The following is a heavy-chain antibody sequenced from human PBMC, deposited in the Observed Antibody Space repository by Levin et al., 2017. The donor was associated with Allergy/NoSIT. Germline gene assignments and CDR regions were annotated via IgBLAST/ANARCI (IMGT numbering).Heavy chain of an antibody. CDR2: IYYSGST. J-gene: IGHJ4*02. Sequence: SETLSLTCTVSGDSISSGGYYWSWIRQHPGKGLEWIGYIYYSGSTYYNPSLKSRVTISVDTSKDQFSLKLSSVTAADTAVYYCARDSGYALSDYWGQGTLVTVSS. V-gene: IGHV4-31*03. CDR1: GDSISSGGYY. D-gene: IGHD5-12*01. CDR3: ARDSGYALSDY.